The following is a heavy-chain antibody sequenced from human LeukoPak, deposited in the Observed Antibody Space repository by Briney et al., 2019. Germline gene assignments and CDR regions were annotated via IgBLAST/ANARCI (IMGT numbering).Heavy chain of an antibody. Sequence: KTSETLSLICSVSGVSITYGNYLWGWVRQPPGKGLEWIVLRHNTGGTHYNPSLRSRVTISLDTSNNRFSLSLTSVTATDTAIYYCARYASGLEWFDPWGPGILVTVSS. CDR3: ARYASGLEWFDP. CDR1: GVSITYGNYL. CDR2: RHNTGGT. J-gene: IGHJ5*02. D-gene: IGHD3-16*01. V-gene: IGHV4-39*01.